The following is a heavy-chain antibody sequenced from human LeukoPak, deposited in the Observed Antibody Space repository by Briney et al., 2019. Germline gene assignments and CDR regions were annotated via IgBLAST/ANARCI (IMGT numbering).Heavy chain of an antibody. CDR2: INHSGST. CDR1: GGSFSGYY. CDR3: ARGFPEMATIGYDY. Sequence: PSETLSLTCAVYGGSFSGYYWSWIRQPPGKGLEWIGEINHSGSTNYNPSLKSRVTISVDTSKNQFSLKLGSVTAADTAVYYCARGFPEMATIGYDYWGQGTLVTVSS. J-gene: IGHJ4*02. V-gene: IGHV4-34*01. D-gene: IGHD5-24*01.